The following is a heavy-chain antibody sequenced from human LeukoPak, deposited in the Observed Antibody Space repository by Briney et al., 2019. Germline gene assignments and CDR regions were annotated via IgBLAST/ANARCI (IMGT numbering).Heavy chain of an antibody. V-gene: IGHV5-51*01. CDR3: ARHIKGGDAAGSGYYFDY. CDR2: IYPGDSDT. Sequence: GESLKISCKGSGYSFTNYWIGWVRQMPGKGLEWMGIIYPGDSDTRYSPSFQGQVTISADKSIRTAYLQWSSLKASDTAMYYCARHIKGGDAAGSGYYFDYWGQGTLVSVSS. J-gene: IGHJ4*02. CDR1: GYSFTNYW. D-gene: IGHD3-10*01.